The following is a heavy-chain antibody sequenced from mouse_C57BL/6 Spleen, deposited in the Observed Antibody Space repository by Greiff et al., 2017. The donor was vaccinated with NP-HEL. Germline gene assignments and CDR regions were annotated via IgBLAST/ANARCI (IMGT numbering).Heavy chain of an antibody. V-gene: IGHV1-82*01. CDR2: IYPGDGDT. CDR1: GFAFSSSW. D-gene: IGHD2-4*01. J-gene: IGHJ3*01. CDR3: YDYVRLGY. Sequence: QVQLQQSGPELVKPGASVKISCKASGFAFSSSWMNWVKQRPGKGLEWIGRIYPGDGDTNYNGKFKGKATLTADKSSSTAYMQLSSLTSEDSAVYFCYDYVRLGYWGQGTLVTVSA.